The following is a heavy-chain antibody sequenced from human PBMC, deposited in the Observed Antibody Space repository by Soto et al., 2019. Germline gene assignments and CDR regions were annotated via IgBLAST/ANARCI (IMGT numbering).Heavy chain of an antibody. D-gene: IGHD3-3*01. CDR3: ARLSQRSAYYDFWSGYYWYFDL. Sequence: SETLSLTCTVSGGSISSSSYYWGWIRQPPGKGLEWIGSIYYSGSTYYNPSLKSRVTISVDTSKNQFSLKLGSVTAADTAVYYCARLSQRSAYYDFWSGYYWYFDLWGRGTLVTVSS. J-gene: IGHJ2*01. CDR2: IYYSGST. CDR1: GGSISSSSYY. V-gene: IGHV4-39*01.